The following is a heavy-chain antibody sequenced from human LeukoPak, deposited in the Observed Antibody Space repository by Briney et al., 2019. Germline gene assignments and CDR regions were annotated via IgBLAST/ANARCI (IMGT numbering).Heavy chain of an antibody. V-gene: IGHV4-34*01. CDR3: ARERLSYYYMDV. Sequence: PSETLSLTCAVYGGSFSGYYWSWIRQPPGKGLEWIGEINHSGSTNYNPSLKSRVTISVDTSKNQFSLKLSSVTAADTAVYYCARERLSYYYMDVWGKGTTVTVSS. J-gene: IGHJ6*03. CDR1: GGSFSGYY. CDR2: INHSGST. D-gene: IGHD1-1*01.